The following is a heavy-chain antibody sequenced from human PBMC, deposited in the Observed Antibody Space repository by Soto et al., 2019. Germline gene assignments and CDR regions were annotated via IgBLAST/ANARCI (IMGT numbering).Heavy chain of an antibody. J-gene: IGHJ4*02. D-gene: IGHD4-17*01. V-gene: IGHV4-31*03. Sequence: QVQLQESGPGLVKPSQTLSLTCTVSGGSISSGGYYWSWIRQHPGKGLEWIGYIYYSGSTYYNPSLPSRVTISVATSKNPCSLKLSSVTAADTAVYYCARASHSTVTAFDYWGQGTLVTVSS. CDR3: ARASHSTVTAFDY. CDR1: GGSISSGGYY. CDR2: IYYSGST.